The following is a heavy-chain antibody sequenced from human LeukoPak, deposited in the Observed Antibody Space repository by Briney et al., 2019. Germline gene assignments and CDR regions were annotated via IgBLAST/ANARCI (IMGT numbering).Heavy chain of an antibody. V-gene: IGHV3-30*18. J-gene: IGHJ4*02. D-gene: IGHD4-17*01. CDR3: AKGLYGGNSVGTDY. CDR2: ISYDGSNK. Sequence: GGSLRLSCVASGFTFSSYGMHWVRQAPGKGLEWVAVISYDGSNKYYADSVKGRFTISRDNSKNTLYLQMNSLRAEDTAVYYCAKGLYGGNSVGTDYWGQGTLVTVSS. CDR1: GFTFSSYG.